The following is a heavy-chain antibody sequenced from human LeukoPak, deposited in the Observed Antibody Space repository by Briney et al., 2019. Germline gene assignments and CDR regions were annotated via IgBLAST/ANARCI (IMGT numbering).Heavy chain of an antibody. J-gene: IGHJ4*02. CDR1: GFTFDDYA. V-gene: IGHV3-9*01. CDR3: AKDLGTHYSSSWPFDY. CDR2: ISWDSGDI. Sequence: GGSLRLSCAASGFTFDDYAMHWVRQTPGKGLEWVSGISWDSGDIGYADSVKGRFTISRDNAKNSLYLQMNSLRAEDTALYYCAKDLGTHYSSSWPFDYWGQGTLVTVAS. D-gene: IGHD6-13*01.